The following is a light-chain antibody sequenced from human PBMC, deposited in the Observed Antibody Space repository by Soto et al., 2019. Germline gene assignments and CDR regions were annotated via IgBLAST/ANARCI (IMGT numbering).Light chain of an antibody. J-gene: IGKJ4*01. V-gene: IGKV3-20*01. CDR2: GAS. CDR1: QTVSNTY. Sequence: IVLTQFPGALSLSPGERVTLSCRASQTVSNTYLAWYQQKSGQAPKFLIYGASNRATGIPDRFSGSGSGTDFTLTNSRLEPEDFAVYYCQQYGALPPTFGGGTKVEIK. CDR3: QQYGALPPT.